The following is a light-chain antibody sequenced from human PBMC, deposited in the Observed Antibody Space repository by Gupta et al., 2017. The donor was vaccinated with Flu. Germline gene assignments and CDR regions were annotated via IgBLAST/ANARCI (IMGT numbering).Light chain of an antibody. CDR2: DAS. CDR3: QQYSTSSPT. CDR1: QSIGSTS. V-gene: IGKV3-20*01. J-gene: IGKJ4*02. Sequence: VLTQSPRPLSLSPGERLTVSCRASQSIGSTSLAWYQQKPGQAPRLLIYDASNRATGIPDRFSGSGSGRDFTLTISRLEPEDSAMYYCQQYSTSSPTFGGGTRVEL.